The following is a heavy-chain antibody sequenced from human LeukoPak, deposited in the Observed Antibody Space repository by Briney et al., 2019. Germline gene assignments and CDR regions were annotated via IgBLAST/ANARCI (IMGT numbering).Heavy chain of an antibody. V-gene: IGHV3-30*18. Sequence: GGSLRLSCAASGFTFSSYGMHWVRQAPGKGLEWVAVISYDGSNKYYADSVKGRFTISRDNSKNTLYLQMNSLRAEDTAVYYCAKSYYGSGSHKGFFQNYFDYWGQGTLVTVSS. CDR3: AKSYYGSGSHKGFFQNYFDY. CDR1: GFTFSSYG. D-gene: IGHD3-10*01. J-gene: IGHJ4*02. CDR2: ISYDGSNK.